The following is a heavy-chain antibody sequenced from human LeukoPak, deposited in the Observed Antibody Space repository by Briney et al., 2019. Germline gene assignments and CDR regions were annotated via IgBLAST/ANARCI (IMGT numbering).Heavy chain of an antibody. J-gene: IGHJ4*02. CDR1: GFTFSSYW. CDR2: IDHSGST. Sequence: PGGSLRLSCAASGFTFSSYWMHWVRQAPGKGLEWIGEIDHSGSTNYNPSLKSRVTISVDTSKNQFSLRLSPLTTADTAVYYCTRGAGWLIDYWGQGILVTVSS. CDR3: TRGAGWLIDY. V-gene: IGHV4-34*01. D-gene: IGHD3-16*01.